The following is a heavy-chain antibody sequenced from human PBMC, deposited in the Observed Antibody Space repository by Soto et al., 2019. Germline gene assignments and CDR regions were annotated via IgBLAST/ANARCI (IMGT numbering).Heavy chain of an antibody. CDR1: GGSISSSSYY. J-gene: IGHJ6*03. CDR3: ARHGGDVVVPAAYYYYYYMDV. Sequence: QLQLQESGPGLVKPSETLSLTCTVSGGSISSSSYYWGWIRQPPGKGLEWIGSIYYSGSTYYNPSLKSRVTISVDTSKTQFSLKLSSVTAADTAVYYCARHGGDVVVPAAYYYYYYMDVWGKGTTVTVSS. D-gene: IGHD2-2*01. V-gene: IGHV4-39*01. CDR2: IYYSGST.